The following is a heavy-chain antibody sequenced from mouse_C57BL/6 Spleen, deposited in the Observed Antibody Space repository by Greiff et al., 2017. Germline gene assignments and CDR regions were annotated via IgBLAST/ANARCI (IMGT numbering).Heavy chain of an antibody. V-gene: IGHV1-50*01. D-gene: IGHD4-1*01. CDR1: GYTFTSYW. CDR3: ATDTGNDYFDY. CDR2: IDPSDSYT. J-gene: IGHJ2*01. Sequence: QVQLQQPGAELVKPGASVKLSCKASGYTFTSYWMQWVKQRPGQGLEWIGEIDPSDSYTNYNQKFKGKATLTVDTSSSTAYMQHSSLTSEDSAVYYGATDTGNDYFDYRGQGTTLTVSS.